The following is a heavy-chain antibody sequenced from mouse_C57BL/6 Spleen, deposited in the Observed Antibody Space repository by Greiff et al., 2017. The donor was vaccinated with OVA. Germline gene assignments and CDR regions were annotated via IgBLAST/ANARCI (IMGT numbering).Heavy chain of an antibody. CDR3: ARGGTIGWLLRDY. Sequence: VQLQPPGTELVKPGASVKLSCKASGYTFTSYWMHWVKQRPGQGLEWIGNINPSNGGTNYNEKFKSKATLTVDKSSSTAYMQLSSLTSEDSAVYYCARGGTIGWLLRDYWGQGTTLTVSS. V-gene: IGHV1-53*01. J-gene: IGHJ2*01. CDR1: GYTFTSYW. CDR2: INPSNGGT. D-gene: IGHD2-3*01.